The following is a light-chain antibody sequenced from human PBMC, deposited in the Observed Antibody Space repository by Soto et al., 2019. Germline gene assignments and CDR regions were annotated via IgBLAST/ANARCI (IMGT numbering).Light chain of an antibody. CDR2: IAS. Sequence: DIKVTQSPSSLSASVGDRVTITCRASQSISRHLNWYQQKPGKAPKLLINIASSLQSGVPSRFSGSGSGTEFTLTISSVQPEDFGSYYCQQLDSFPLTFGQGTRLEIK. CDR3: QQLDSFPLT. CDR1: QSISRH. J-gene: IGKJ5*01. V-gene: IGKV1-17*01.